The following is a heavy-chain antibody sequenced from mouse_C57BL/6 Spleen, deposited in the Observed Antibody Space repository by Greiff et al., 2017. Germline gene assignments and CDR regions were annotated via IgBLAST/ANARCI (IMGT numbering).Heavy chain of an antibody. CDR3: TRYYDSWYFDV. Sequence: QVQLKESGAELVRPGASVTLSCKASGYTFTDYEMHWVKQTPVHGLEWIGAIDPETGGTAYNQKFKGKAILTADKSSSTAYMELRSLTSEDSAVYYCTRYYDSWYFDVWGTGTTVTVSS. D-gene: IGHD2-4*01. J-gene: IGHJ1*03. CDR2: IDPETGGT. V-gene: IGHV1-15*01. CDR1: GYTFTDYE.